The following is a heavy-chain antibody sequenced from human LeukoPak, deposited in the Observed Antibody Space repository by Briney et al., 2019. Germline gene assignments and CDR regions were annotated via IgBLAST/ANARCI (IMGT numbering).Heavy chain of an antibody. D-gene: IGHD6-13*01. CDR1: GGSISSYY. V-gene: IGHV4-59*12. CDR3: ARDWEQLVQDWFDP. J-gene: IGHJ5*02. Sequence: PSETLSLTCTVSGGSISSYYWSWIRQPPGKGLEWIGYLYYTGSTNYNPSLKSRVTISVDTSKNQFSLKLSSVTAADTAVYYCARDWEQLVQDWFDPWGQGTLVTVSS. CDR2: LYYTGST.